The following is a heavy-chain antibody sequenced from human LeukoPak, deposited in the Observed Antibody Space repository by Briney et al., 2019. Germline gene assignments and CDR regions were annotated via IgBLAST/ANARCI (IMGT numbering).Heavy chain of an antibody. CDR2: ISADGSDT. D-gene: IGHD6-19*01. CDR3: ARDRGGSGPTTTDY. J-gene: IGHJ4*02. Sequence: GGSLGLSCAASGFTFRNSWMHWLRRAPGKGLVWVSRISADGSDTIYADSVQGRFTISRDNAKNTLFLQMNSLRAEDTAVYYCARDRGGSGPTTTDYWGQGTLVTVSS. V-gene: IGHV3-74*01. CDR1: GFTFRNSW.